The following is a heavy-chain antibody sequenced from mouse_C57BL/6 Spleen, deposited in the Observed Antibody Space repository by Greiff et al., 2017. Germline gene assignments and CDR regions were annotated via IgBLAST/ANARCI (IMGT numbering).Heavy chain of an antibody. J-gene: IGHJ2*01. Sequence: EVKLMESGPGLVKPSQSLSLTCSVTGYSITSGYYWNWIRQFPGNKLEWMGYISYDGSNNYNPSLKNRISITRDTSKNQFFLKLNSVTTEDTATYYCAGGTTVVDYWGQGTTLTVSS. D-gene: IGHD1-1*01. CDR3: AGGTTVVDY. V-gene: IGHV3-6*01. CDR1: GYSITSGYY. CDR2: ISYDGSN.